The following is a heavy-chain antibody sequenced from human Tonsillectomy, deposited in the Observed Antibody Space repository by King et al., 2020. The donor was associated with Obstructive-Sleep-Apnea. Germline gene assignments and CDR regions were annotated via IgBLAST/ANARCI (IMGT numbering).Heavy chain of an antibody. CDR2: INPNNGNT. CDR1: GYSFMSYG. J-gene: IGHJ4*02. Sequence: VQLVESGAEVKRPGASVKVSCKASGYSFMSYGITWVRQASGQGLEWMGWINPNNGNTDYAQNFQGRVTMTKDTSTSTAYMELRSLKYDETAVYFCATVDGCGWFFDFWGQGTVVTVSS. V-gene: IGHV1-18*01. D-gene: IGHD6-19*01. CDR3: ATVDGCGWFFDF.